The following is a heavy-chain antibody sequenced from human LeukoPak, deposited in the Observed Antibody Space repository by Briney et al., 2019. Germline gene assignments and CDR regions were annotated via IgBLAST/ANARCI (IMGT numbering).Heavy chain of an antibody. J-gene: IGHJ4*02. CDR1: GFTFSSYG. Sequence: GGSLRLSCAASGFTFSSYGMHWVRQAPGKGLEWVAVIWYDGSNKYYADSVRGRFTISRDNSKNTLYLQMNSLRAEDTAVYYCARDGGSSWYNRDLDYWGQGTLVTVSS. CDR3: ARDGGSSWYNRDLDY. V-gene: IGHV3-33*01. CDR2: IWYDGSNK. D-gene: IGHD6-13*01.